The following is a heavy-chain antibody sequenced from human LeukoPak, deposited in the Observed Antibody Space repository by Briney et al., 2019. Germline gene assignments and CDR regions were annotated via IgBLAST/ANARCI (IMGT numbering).Heavy chain of an antibody. V-gene: IGHV3-23*01. CDR1: GFTFSSYA. J-gene: IGHJ6*02. Sequence: GGSLRLSCAASGFTFSSYAMSWVRQAPGKGLEWVSAISGSGGSTYNADSVKGRFTISRDNSKNTLYLQMNSLRAEDTAVYYCGKVNYYDSSGYWNYYYGMDVWGQGTTVTVSS. CDR3: GKVNYYDSSGYWNYYYGMDV. CDR2: ISGSGGST. D-gene: IGHD3-22*01.